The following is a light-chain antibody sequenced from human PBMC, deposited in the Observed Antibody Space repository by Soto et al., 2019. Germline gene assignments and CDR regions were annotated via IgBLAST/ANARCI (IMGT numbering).Light chain of an antibody. J-gene: IGLJ1*01. Sequence: QSVLTQPASVSGSPGQSITISCTGTSSDVDGYNYVSWYQHHPGKAPKLMIYDVSNRPSGVSIRFSGSKSDNTASLTISGLQPEDEADYHCSSYTTSNTRQIVFGTGTKVTVL. CDR3: SSYTTSNTRQIV. V-gene: IGLV2-14*03. CDR2: DVS. CDR1: SSDVDGYNY.